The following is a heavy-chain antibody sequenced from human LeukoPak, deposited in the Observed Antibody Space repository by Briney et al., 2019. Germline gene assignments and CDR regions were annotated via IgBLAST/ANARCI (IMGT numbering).Heavy chain of an antibody. CDR2: IYTSGST. CDR1: GDSISSAY. Sequence: SETLSLTCTASGDSISSAYWSWVPQPAGKGLEWIGRIYTSGSTNYNPSLKSRVTMSVDTSKNQFSLKLSSVTAADTAGYYCARVFEYSTGWSGVYLYYWGQGTLVTVSS. CDR3: ARVFEYSTGWSGVYLYY. V-gene: IGHV4-4*07. J-gene: IGHJ4*02. D-gene: IGHD6-19*01.